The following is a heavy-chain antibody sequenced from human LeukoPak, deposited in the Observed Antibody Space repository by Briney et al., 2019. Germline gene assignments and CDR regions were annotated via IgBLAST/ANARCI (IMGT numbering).Heavy chain of an antibody. Sequence: SETLSLTCTVSGVSMGIYYWSWIRQPPGKRLEWIAFISYIGSSNYNPSLTSRATISVDSSKNQFSLKLNSVTAADTAVYYCGGWQVAGAFEIWGQGTMVTVSS. V-gene: IGHV4-59*01. CDR1: GVSMGIYY. CDR3: GGWQVAGAFEI. J-gene: IGHJ3*02. D-gene: IGHD6-19*01. CDR2: ISYIGSS.